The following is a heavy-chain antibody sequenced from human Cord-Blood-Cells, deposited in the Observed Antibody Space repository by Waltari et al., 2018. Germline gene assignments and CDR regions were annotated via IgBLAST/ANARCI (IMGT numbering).Heavy chain of an antibody. CDR2: ISAYNGNT. CDR1: GYTSTSYG. Sequence: QVQLVQSGAEVTKPGASVKVSCKASGYTSTSYGISCVRQAPGQGLEWMGWISAYNGNTNYAQKLQGRVTMTTDPSTSTAYMELRSLRSDDTAVYYCARDRKSGLGISFWYFDLWGRGTLVTVSS. V-gene: IGHV1-18*01. J-gene: IGHJ2*01. D-gene: IGHD7-27*01. CDR3: ARDRKSGLGISFWYFDL.